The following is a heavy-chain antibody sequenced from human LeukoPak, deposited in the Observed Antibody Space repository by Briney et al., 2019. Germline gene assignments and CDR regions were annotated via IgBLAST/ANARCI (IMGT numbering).Heavy chain of an antibody. Sequence: GESLKISCKGSGYTFANYWIGWVRQMPGKGLEWMGVIYAGDSHTRYSPSFQGQVTISVDKSISTAYLQWSGLQASDTAMYYCARALPAAGDYYYYHMDVWGDGTTVTVSS. V-gene: IGHV5-51*01. CDR1: GYTFANYW. CDR3: ARALPAAGDYYYYHMDV. CDR2: IYAGDSHT. J-gene: IGHJ6*03. D-gene: IGHD6-13*01.